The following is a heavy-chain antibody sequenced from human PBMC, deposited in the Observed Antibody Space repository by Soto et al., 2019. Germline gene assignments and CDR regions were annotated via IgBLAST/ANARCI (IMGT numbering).Heavy chain of an antibody. D-gene: IGHD3-10*01. J-gene: IGHJ5*02. CDR1: GGTFSSYT. Sequence: QVQLVQSGAEVKKPGSSVKVSCKASGGTFSSYTISWVRQAPGQGLEWMGRIIPILGIANYAQKFQGRVTITADKSTSTAHMELSSLRSEDTAVYYCARATYGSTAGWFDPWGQGPLVTVSS. V-gene: IGHV1-69*02. CDR3: ARATYGSTAGWFDP. CDR2: IIPILGIA.